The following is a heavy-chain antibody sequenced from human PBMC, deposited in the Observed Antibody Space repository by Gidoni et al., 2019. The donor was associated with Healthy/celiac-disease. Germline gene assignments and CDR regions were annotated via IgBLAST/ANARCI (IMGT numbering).Heavy chain of an antibody. V-gene: IGHV4-31*03. D-gene: IGHD3-10*01. CDR2: IYYSGST. CDR1: GGSISSGGYY. CDR3: ARDAPAVLPDSGGFDP. J-gene: IGHJ5*02. Sequence: HVPLQESGPGLVKPSQTLSPTCTVSGGSISSGGYYWSWIRQHPGKGLEWIGYIYYSGSTYYNPSLKSRVTISVDTSKNQFSLKLSSVTAADTAVYYCARDAPAVLPDSGGFDPWGQGTLVTVSS.